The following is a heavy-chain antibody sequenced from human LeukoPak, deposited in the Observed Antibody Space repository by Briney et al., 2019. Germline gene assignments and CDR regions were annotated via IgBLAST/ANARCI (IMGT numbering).Heavy chain of an antibody. V-gene: IGHV3-15*01. D-gene: IGHD6-19*01. J-gene: IGHJ4*02. CDR2: IKSKTDGGTT. CDR3: TSDKFSSGWYGGFDS. Sequence: GGSLRLSCAASGFTFSNAWMSWVRQGPGKGLEWVGRIKSKTDGGTTDYAAPVKGRFTISRDDSKNTLYLQMNSLKTEDTAMYYCTSDKFSSGWYGGFDSWGQGTLVTVSS. CDR1: GFTFSNAW.